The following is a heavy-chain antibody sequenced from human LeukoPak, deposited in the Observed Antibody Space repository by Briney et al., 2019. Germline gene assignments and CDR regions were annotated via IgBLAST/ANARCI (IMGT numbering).Heavy chain of an antibody. J-gene: IGHJ3*01. V-gene: IGHV3-48*03. CDR3: VREVCSGGLCYDSFDV. D-gene: IGHD2-15*01. CDR1: GFIFSNYE. Sequence: PGGSLRLSCAASGFIFSNYEMDWVRQAPGKGLEWISYINSGPGNTLYADSVRGRFTIFSDNGKNSLYLQMNSLRAEDTALYYCVREVCSGGLCYDSFDVWGQGTVVTVSS. CDR2: INSGPGNT.